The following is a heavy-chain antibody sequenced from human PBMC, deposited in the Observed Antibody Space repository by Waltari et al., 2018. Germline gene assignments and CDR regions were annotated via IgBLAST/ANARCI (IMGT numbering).Heavy chain of an antibody. CDR2: ISSSTSYI. J-gene: IGHJ4*02. CDR1: GFNFIRYS. CDR3: ARVDSSGYHGFDY. D-gene: IGHD3-22*01. Sequence: VQLVESGGGLVKPGGSLRLPCAASGFNFIRYSMTWVRQAPGKRLKWVSSISSSTSYIYYAGSGKGRFTISRDNAKNSLYLQMNSLRAEDTAVYYCARVDSSGYHGFDYWGQGTLVTVSS. V-gene: IGHV3-21*01.